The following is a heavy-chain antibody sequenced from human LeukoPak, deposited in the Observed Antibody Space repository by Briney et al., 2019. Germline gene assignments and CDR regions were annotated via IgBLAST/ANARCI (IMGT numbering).Heavy chain of an antibody. J-gene: IGHJ5*02. V-gene: IGHV1-2*06. Sequence: ASVRVSCKASGYTFTGNYMHWVRQAPGQGLEWMGRINPNSGGTNYAQKFQGRVTMTRDTSISTAYMELSRLRSDDTAVYYCARPIAVAGTTWFDPWGQGTLVTVSS. D-gene: IGHD6-19*01. CDR1: GYTFTGNY. CDR3: ARPIAVAGTTWFDP. CDR2: INPNSGGT.